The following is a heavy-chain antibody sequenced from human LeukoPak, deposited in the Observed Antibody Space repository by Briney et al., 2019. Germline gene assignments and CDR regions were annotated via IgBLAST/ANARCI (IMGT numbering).Heavy chain of an antibody. Sequence: GGSLRLSCAASGFTVSSNYMSWVRQAPGKGLEWVSVIYSGGSTYYADSVKGRFTISRDNSKNTLYFQMNSLRAEDTAVYYCARDRQMAKGWGAFDIWGQGTMVTVSS. CDR3: ARDRQMAKGWGAFDI. J-gene: IGHJ3*02. CDR2: IYSGGST. CDR1: GFTVSSNY. D-gene: IGHD5-24*01. V-gene: IGHV3-53*01.